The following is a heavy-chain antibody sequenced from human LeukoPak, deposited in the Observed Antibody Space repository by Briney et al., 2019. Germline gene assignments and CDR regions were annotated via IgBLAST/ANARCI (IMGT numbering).Heavy chain of an antibody. V-gene: IGHV4-34*01. CDR1: GGSFSGYY. CDR2: INHSGST. Sequence: SETLSLTCAVYGGSFSGYYWSWIRQPPGKGLEWIGEINHSGSTNYNPSLKSRVTISVDTSKNQFSLKLSSVTAADTAVYYCARDLLRGGSYQSSQDYWGQGTLVTVSS. D-gene: IGHD1-26*01. CDR3: ARDLLRGGSYQSSQDY. J-gene: IGHJ4*02.